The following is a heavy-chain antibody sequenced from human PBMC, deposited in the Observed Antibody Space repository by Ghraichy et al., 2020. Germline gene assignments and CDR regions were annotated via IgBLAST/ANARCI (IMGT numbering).Heavy chain of an antibody. V-gene: IGHV4-59*01. Sequence: SQTLSLTCTVSGGSISSDYWSWIRQPPGKGLEWIGYIYDRGSTNYNPPLKRRVTISLDTSKNQFSLKLSSVTAADTAVYYCARDPLGRGYWGQGTLVTVSS. CDR2: IYDRGST. D-gene: IGHD2-15*01. CDR3: ARDPLGRGY. CDR1: GGSISSDY. J-gene: IGHJ4*02.